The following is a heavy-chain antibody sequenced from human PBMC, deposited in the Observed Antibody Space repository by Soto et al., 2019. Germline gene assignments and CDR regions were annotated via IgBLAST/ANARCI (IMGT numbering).Heavy chain of an antibody. V-gene: IGHV1-46*03. CDR1: GYSFTSYY. J-gene: IGHJ4*02. Sequence: ALVKVSCKASGYSFTSYYMHWVRQAPGQGLEWMGIINPSGGSTSYAQKFQGRVTMTRDTSTSTVYMELSSLRSEDTAVYYCARGINYHGSGSYLGDDYWGQGTPVTVSS. CDR2: INPSGGST. D-gene: IGHD3-10*01. CDR3: ARGINYHGSGSYLGDDY.